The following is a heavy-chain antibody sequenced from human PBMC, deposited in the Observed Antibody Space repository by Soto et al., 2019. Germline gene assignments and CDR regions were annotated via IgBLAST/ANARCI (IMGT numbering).Heavy chain of an antibody. CDR2: ISTYSGDT. J-gene: IGHJ5*02. D-gene: IGHD5-12*01. Sequence: QVHLVQSGVAVKTPGASVKVSCQASGYTFFTYDISWVRQAPGQGLEWMGWISTYSGDTKYAQKFQGRVTMTTETSTTTANLELRSMRSDDTAVYYCARHHGPTTPENWFDPWGQGTLVTVSS. CDR1: GYTFFTYD. V-gene: IGHV1-18*01. CDR3: ARHHGPTTPENWFDP.